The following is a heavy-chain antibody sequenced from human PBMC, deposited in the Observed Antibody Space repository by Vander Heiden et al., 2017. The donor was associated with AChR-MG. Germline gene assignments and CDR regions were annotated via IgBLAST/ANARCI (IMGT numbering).Heavy chain of an antibody. CDR2: ISSSGSTI. J-gene: IGHJ4*02. CDR1: GFTCSSYE. D-gene: IGHD1-26*01. CDR3: ARDGYRELLYFDY. Sequence: EVQLVESGGGLVQPGGSLRLSCAASGFTCSSYEMDWVRQAPGKGLGWVSYISSSGSTIYYADSVKGRFTISRDNAKNSLYLQMNSLRAEDTAVYYCARDGYRELLYFDYWGQGTLVTVSS. V-gene: IGHV3-48*03.